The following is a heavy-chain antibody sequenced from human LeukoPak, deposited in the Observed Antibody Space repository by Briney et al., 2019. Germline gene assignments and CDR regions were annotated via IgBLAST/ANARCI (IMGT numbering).Heavy chain of an antibody. CDR1: GFTFSSYA. Sequence: GGSLRLSCAASGFTFSSYAMSWVRQAPGKGLEWVSAISGSGGSTYYADSVKGRFTISRDNSKNTLYLQMNSLRAEDTAVYYCAKAYLSSSWPTYWYFDLWGRGTLVTVSS. J-gene: IGHJ2*01. CDR3: AKAYLSSSWPTYWYFDL. V-gene: IGHV3-23*01. CDR2: ISGSGGST. D-gene: IGHD6-13*01.